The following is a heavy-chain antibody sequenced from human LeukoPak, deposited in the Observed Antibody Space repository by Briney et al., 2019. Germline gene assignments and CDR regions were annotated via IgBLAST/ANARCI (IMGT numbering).Heavy chain of an antibody. Sequence: GESLKISCKCSGYSFTSYWIGWVRQMPGKGLECVGIIYPGDSDTRYNPSFQGQVTISADKSISTAYLQWSSLTASDTAMYYCARHVSSGWYDYWGQGTLVTVSS. D-gene: IGHD6-19*01. CDR2: IYPGDSDT. CDR3: ARHVSSGWYDY. CDR1: GYSFTSYW. V-gene: IGHV5-51*01. J-gene: IGHJ4*02.